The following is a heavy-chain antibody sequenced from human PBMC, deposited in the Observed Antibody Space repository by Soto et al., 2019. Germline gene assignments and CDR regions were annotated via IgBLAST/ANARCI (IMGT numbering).Heavy chain of an antibody. Sequence: EVQLLESGGGLVQPGGSLRLSCAASGFTFSSYAMSWVRQAPGKGLEWVSAISGSGGRTYYADSVKGRFTISRDNSKNTLYLQRNSRRAEDTAVYYCAKPPSSDYGDHDAFDIWGQGTIVTVSS. CDR3: AKPPSSDYGDHDAFDI. J-gene: IGHJ3*02. CDR2: ISGSGGRT. V-gene: IGHV3-23*01. D-gene: IGHD4-17*01. CDR1: GFTFSSYA.